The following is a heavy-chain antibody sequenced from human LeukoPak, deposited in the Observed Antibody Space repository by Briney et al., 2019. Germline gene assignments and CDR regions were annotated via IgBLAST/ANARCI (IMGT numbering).Heavy chain of an antibody. CDR2: INTDGSST. V-gene: IGHV3-74*03. CDR1: GFTFSTKW. J-gene: IGHJ5*02. D-gene: IGHD1-1*01. Sequence: QPGGSLRLSCAASGFTFSTKWMFWVRQAPGKGLVYVSRINTDGSSTTYADSVKGRFIISRDNTKNTLSLQMDSLRAEDTAVYYCARDLHWNQMDLWGLGTLVTVSS. CDR3: ARDLHWNQMDL.